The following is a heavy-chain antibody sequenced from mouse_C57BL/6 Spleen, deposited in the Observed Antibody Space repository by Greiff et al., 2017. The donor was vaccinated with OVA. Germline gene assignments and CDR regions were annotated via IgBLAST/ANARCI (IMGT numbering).Heavy chain of an antibody. D-gene: IGHD2-3*01. CDR1: GYAFSSSW. CDR3: ARLDDPGDY. Sequence: VQLQQSGPELVKPGASVKISCKASGYAFSSSWMNWVKQRPGKGLEWIGRIYPGDGDTNYNGKFKGKATLTADKSSSTAYMQLSSLTSEDSAVYFCARLDDPGDYWGQGTSVTVSS. J-gene: IGHJ4*01. CDR2: IYPGDGDT. V-gene: IGHV1-82*01.